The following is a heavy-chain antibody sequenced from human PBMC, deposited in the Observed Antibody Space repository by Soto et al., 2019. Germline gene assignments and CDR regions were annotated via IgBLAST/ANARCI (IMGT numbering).Heavy chain of an antibody. V-gene: IGHV3-7*03. D-gene: IGHD6-19*01. CDR2: INQDGGGT. CDR3: ARYFRGSGRYFFDY. CDR1: GFTFSSSF. Sequence: PGGSLRLSCVASGFTFSSSFMGWVRQASGKGLEWVANINQDGGGTYYVDSVQGRFTISRDNAKDSLFLQLNSLRGEDTAVYYWARYFRGSGRYFFDYWGQGTLVTSPQ. J-gene: IGHJ4*02.